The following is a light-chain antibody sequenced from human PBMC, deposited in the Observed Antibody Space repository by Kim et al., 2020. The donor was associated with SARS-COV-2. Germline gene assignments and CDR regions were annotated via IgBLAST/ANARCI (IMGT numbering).Light chain of an antibody. CDR2: DVT. J-gene: IGLJ1*01. CDR1: SSDLGVDYHY. Sequence: VSCTGTSSDLGVDYHYVSWYQQPPDKAPKLIIYDVTNRPSGVSHRFSGSKSGNTASLTISGLQAEDEADYYCSSYTSSTTLDVFGTGTKVTVL. CDR3: SSYTSSTTLDV. V-gene: IGLV2-14*03.